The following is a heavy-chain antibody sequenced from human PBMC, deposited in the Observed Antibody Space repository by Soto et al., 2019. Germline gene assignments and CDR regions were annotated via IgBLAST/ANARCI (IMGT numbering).Heavy chain of an antibody. D-gene: IGHD3-3*01. CDR1: GGSISSYY. J-gene: IGHJ3*02. V-gene: IGHV4-59*01. CDR2: IYYSGST. Sequence: SETLSLTCTVSGGSISSYYWSWLRQPPGKGLEWIGYIYYSGSTNYNPSLKSRFTISVDTSKNQFSLKLSSVTAADTAVYYCASRGLQYPIGNDFWSGYLTPDALDIWCQGTMVTVSS. CDR3: ASRGLQYPIGNDFWSGYLTPDALDI.